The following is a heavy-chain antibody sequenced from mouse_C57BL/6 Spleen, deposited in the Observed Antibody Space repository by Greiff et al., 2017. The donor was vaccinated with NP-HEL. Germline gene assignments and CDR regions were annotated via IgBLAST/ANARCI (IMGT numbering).Heavy chain of an antibody. J-gene: IGHJ3*01. CDR3: AGRNGYYVGFAY. V-gene: IGHV1-80*01. D-gene: IGHD2-3*01. CDR2: IYPGDGDT. Sequence: QVQLQQSGPELVKPGASVKISCKASGYAFSSSWMNWVKQRPGKGLEWIGRIYPGDGDTNYNGKFKGKATLTADKSSSTAYMQLSSLTSEDSAVYFCAGRNGYYVGFAYWGQGTLVTVSA. CDR1: GYAFSSSW.